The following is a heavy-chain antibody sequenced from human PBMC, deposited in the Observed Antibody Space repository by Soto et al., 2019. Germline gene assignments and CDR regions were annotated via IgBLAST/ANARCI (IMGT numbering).Heavy chain of an antibody. CDR1: GFTFSSYA. J-gene: IGHJ4*02. D-gene: IGHD6-6*01. CDR2: ISGSDDST. V-gene: IGHV3-23*01. CDR3: ANRSSSSTFDY. Sequence: VQLLESGGGLVQPGESLRLSCAASGFTFSSYAMSWVRQAPGKGLEWVSAISGSDDSTYYADCVKGRFTISRANSKNTLYLQMNSLRAEDTAVYYCANRSSSSTFDYWGQGTLVTVSS.